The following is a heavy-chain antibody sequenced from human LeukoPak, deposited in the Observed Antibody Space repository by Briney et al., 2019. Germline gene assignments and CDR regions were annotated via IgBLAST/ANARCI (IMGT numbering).Heavy chain of an antibody. J-gene: IGHJ5*02. V-gene: IGHV3-53*01. D-gene: IGHD6-13*01. CDR2: IYSGGST. CDR1: GFTVSSNY. CDR3: ASEYSSSWYGWFDP. Sequence: GGSLRLSCAASGFTVSSNYMSWVRQAPGKGLEWVSVIYSGGSTYYADSVKGRFTISRDNSKNTLYLQMNSLRAEDTAVYYCASEYSSSWYGWFDPWGQGTLVTVSS.